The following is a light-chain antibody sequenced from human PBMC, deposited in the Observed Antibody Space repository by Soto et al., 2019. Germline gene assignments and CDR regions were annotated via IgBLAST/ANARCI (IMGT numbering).Light chain of an antibody. CDR3: QQRFNWPRFT. CDR2: DAS. Sequence: EIVLTQSPATLSLSPGERATLSCRASQSVSSYLAWYQQKPGQAPRLLIYDASNRATGIPARFSGGGSGTDFILTISSLEPEDFVVYYCQQRFNWPRFTFGQGTKLEIK. J-gene: IGKJ2*01. V-gene: IGKV3-11*01. CDR1: QSVSSY.